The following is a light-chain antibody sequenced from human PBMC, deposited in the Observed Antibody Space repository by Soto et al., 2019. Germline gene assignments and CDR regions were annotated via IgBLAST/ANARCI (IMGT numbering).Light chain of an antibody. Sequence: EIVLTQSPGTLSLSPGERATLSCRASQSVSSSYLAGYQQKPGQAPRLLIYGASSRATSISDRFSGSGSGTDFTLTISRLKTEDFAVYYCQQYGSAPYTFGQWTKREIK. CDR2: GAS. V-gene: IGKV3-20*01. CDR3: QQYGSAPYT. CDR1: QSVSSSY. J-gene: IGKJ2*01.